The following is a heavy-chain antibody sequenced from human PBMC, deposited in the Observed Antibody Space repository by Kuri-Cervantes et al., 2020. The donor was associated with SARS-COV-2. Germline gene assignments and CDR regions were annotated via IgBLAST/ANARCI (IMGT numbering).Heavy chain of an antibody. CDR3: ARAYDYAPTNFDY. Sequence: SETLSLTCTVSGGSISSSSYYWGWIRQPPGKGLEWIGYIYYSGSTNYNPSLKSRVTISVDTSKNQFSLKLSSVTAADTAVYYCARAYDYAPTNFDYWGQGTLVTVSS. D-gene: IGHD3-16*01. CDR2: IYYSGST. V-gene: IGHV4-61*05. J-gene: IGHJ4*02. CDR1: GGSISSSSYY.